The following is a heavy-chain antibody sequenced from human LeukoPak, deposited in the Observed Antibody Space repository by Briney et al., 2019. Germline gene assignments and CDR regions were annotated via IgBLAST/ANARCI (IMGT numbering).Heavy chain of an antibody. CDR2: ISYDGSNK. Sequence: GGSLRLSCAASGFTFSSYAMHWVRQAPGKGLEWVAVISYDGSNKYYADSVKGRFTISRDNSKNTLYLQMNSLRAEDTAVYYCARDPSSGWLPDDYWGQGTLVTVSS. V-gene: IGHV3-30-3*01. CDR3: ARDPSSGWLPDDY. CDR1: GFTFSSYA. D-gene: IGHD6-19*01. J-gene: IGHJ4*02.